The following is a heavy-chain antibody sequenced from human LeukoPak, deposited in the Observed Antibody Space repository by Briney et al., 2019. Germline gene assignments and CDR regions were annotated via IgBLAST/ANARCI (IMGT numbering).Heavy chain of an antibody. CDR2: IIPIFGTA. J-gene: IGHJ3*02. D-gene: IGHD5/OR15-5a*01. Sequence: ASVKASCKASGGTFSSYAISWVRQAPGQGLEWMGGIIPIFGTANYAQKFQGRVTITADESTSTAYMELSSLRSEDTAVYYCARPSTSTDAFDIWGQGTMVTVSS. CDR1: GGTFSSYA. V-gene: IGHV1-69*13. CDR3: ARPSTSTDAFDI.